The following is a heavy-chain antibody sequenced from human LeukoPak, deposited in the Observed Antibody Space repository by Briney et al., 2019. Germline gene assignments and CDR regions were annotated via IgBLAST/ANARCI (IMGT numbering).Heavy chain of an antibody. CDR1: GFTFSSYW. Sequence: GGSLRLSCAAYGFTFSSYWMSWVSPAPGKGLEWVANIKPDGSEKYYVDSVKGRFTLSRDNDKNSLYRQMNSLRAEDTAVYYCAELGITMIGGVWGKGTTVTISS. CDR2: IKPDGSEK. D-gene: IGHD3-10*02. CDR3: AELGITMIGGV. J-gene: IGHJ6*04. V-gene: IGHV3-7*01.